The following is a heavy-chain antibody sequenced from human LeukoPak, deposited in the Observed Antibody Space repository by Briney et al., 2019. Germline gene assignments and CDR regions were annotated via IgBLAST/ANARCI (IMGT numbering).Heavy chain of an antibody. CDR1: GGSISSLY. V-gene: IGHV4-59*08. Sequence: SETLSLTCSVSGGSISSLYWSWIRQPSGKGLEWIGYIYYTGSTNYNPSLKSRVTMFVDMSKNQFSLRLSSVTAADTAVYYCARHRAYSSSSPFDYWGQGTLVTVSS. CDR2: IYYTGST. D-gene: IGHD6-6*01. J-gene: IGHJ4*02. CDR3: ARHRAYSSSSPFDY.